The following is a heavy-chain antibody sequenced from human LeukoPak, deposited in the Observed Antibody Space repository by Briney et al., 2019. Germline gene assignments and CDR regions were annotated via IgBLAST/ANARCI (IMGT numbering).Heavy chain of an antibody. CDR1: GFTFSSYS. CDR2: ISSSSYI. J-gene: IGHJ4*02. V-gene: IGHV3-21*01. D-gene: IGHD6-13*01. Sequence: GGSLRLSCAASGFTFSSYSMNWVRQAPGKGLEWVSSISSSSYIYYADSVKGRFTISRDNAKNSLYLQMNSLRAEDTAVYYCASFIAAAGFDYWGQGTLVTVSS. CDR3: ASFIAAAGFDY.